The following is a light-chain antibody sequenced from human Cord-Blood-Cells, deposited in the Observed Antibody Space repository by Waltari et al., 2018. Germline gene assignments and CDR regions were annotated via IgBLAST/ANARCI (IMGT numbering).Light chain of an antibody. J-gene: IGKJ4*01. Sequence: EIVLTQSPATLSLSPGERATLSGRASQSVSSYLAWYQQKPGQAPRLLIYDASNRATGIPARFSGSGSGTDFTLTISSLEPEDFAVYYCQQRSNWPLIFGGGTKVEIK. CDR2: DAS. CDR1: QSVSSY. V-gene: IGKV3-11*01. CDR3: QQRSNWPLI.